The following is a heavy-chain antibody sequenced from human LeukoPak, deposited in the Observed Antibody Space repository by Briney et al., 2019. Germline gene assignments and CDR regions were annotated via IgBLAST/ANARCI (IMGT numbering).Heavy chain of an antibody. V-gene: IGHV3-23*01. Sequence: GGTLRLSCAASGFTFSSYGMSWVRQAPGKGLEWVSAITGSGGSTYYADSVKGRFTISRDNSKNTLYLQMNSLRAEDTAVYYCAKLLMAMVRGVDIDCWGQGTLVTVSS. CDR3: AKLLMAMVRGVDIDC. CDR1: GFTFSSYG. CDR2: ITGSGGST. J-gene: IGHJ4*02. D-gene: IGHD3-10*01.